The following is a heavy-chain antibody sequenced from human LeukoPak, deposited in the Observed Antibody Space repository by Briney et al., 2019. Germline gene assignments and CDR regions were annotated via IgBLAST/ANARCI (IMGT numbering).Heavy chain of an antibody. Sequence: GGSLRLSCVASGFTSKSYVMNWVRQAPGKGLEWLATIYGSGVSISYADSVKGRFTISRDNSNNTLYLQMNSLRAEDTAMYYCAKDLGWELPAEAYWGQGILVTVSS. CDR1: GFTSKSYV. D-gene: IGHD1-26*01. CDR3: AKDLGWELPAEAY. V-gene: IGHV3-23*01. CDR2: IYGSGVSI. J-gene: IGHJ4*02.